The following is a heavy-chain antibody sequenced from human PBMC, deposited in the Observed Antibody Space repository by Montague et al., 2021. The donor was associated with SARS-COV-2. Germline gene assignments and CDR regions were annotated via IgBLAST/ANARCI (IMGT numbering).Heavy chain of an antibody. J-gene: IGHJ5*02. CDR1: GGPISDYY. CDR2: IYYSGGT. CDR3: ARDRFMSGCRLPHGFEP. D-gene: IGHD2-15*01. V-gene: IGHV4-59*01. Sequence: SETLSLTCSVSGGPISDYYWSWIRQSPGRGLEWIGYIYYSGGTVYSPSLTSRVNISVDTSKSQFSLKLSSVTAADTAVYYCARDRFMSGCRLPHGFEPWGQGTPVTVSS.